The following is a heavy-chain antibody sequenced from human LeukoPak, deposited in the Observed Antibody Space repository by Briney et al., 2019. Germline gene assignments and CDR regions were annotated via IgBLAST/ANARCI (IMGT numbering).Heavy chain of an antibody. D-gene: IGHD3-10*01. Sequence: TLSLTCTVSGVSITSGGYYWMWIGQPAGKGLGWIGRVYTSGSTTYNPSPKPPVSISLDTLKNHFSLKVDSVTAADTAVYSCARASGIEDYWGQGTLVIVSS. V-gene: IGHV4-61*02. J-gene: IGHJ4*02. CDR2: VYTSGST. CDR3: ARASGIEDY. CDR1: GVSITSGGYY.